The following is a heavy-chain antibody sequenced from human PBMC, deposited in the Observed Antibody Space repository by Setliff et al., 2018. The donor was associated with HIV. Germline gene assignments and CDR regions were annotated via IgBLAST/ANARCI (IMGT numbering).Heavy chain of an antibody. CDR1: GFTVSSNE. CDR2: ISGGST. CDR3: ARATAAWDDAFDI. J-gene: IGHJ3*02. D-gene: IGHD6-13*01. V-gene: IGHV3-21*06. Sequence: LRLSCAASGFTVSSNEMSWVRQAPGKGLEWVSSISGGSTYYADSRKGRFSISRDNAKNSLYLQMNSLRAEDTAVYYCARATAAWDDAFDIWGQGTMVTVSS.